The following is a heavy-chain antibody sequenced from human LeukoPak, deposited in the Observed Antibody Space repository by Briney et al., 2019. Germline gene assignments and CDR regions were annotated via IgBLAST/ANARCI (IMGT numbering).Heavy chain of an antibody. V-gene: IGHV4-39*01. Sequence: SETLSLTCTVSGGSISSSSYYWGWIRQPPGKGLEWIGSIYYSGSTYYNPSLKSRVTISVDTSKNQFSLKLSSVTAADTAVYYCAGDIAVAGTPVSGWGQGTLVTVSS. J-gene: IGHJ4*02. CDR3: AGDIAVAGTPVSG. CDR2: IYYSGST. D-gene: IGHD6-19*01. CDR1: GGSISSSSYY.